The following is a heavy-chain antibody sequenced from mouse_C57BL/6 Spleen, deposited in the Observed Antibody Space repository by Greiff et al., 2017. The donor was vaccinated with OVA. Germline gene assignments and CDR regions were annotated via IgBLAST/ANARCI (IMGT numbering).Heavy chain of an antibody. CDR3: SSQELFAY. V-gene: IGHV1-15*01. CDR2: IDPETGGT. Sequence: VKLMESGAELVRPGASVTLSCKASGYTFTDYEMHWVKQTPVHGLEWIGAIDPETGGTAYNQKFKGKAILTADKSSSTAYMELRSLTSEDSAVYYCSSQELFAYWGQGTLVTVSA. CDR1: GYTFTDYE. J-gene: IGHJ3*01.